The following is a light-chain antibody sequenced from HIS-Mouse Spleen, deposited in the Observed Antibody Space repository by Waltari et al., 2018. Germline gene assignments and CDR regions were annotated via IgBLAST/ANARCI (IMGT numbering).Light chain of an antibody. CDR3: STYAGSNVV. V-gene: IGLV2-8*01. CDR2: EVS. Sequence: QSALTQPPSASGSPGQSVTISCTGTSSEVGGYNYVSWYQQHPGKAPKLMIYEVSKRPSGGPDRFAGSKSGNTASLTVSGLQAEDEADYYCSTYAGSNVVFGGGTKLTVL. J-gene: IGLJ2*01. CDR1: SSEVGGYNY.